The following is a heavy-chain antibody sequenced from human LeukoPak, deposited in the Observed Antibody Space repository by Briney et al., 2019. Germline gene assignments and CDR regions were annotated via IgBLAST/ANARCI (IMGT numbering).Heavy chain of an antibody. CDR3: AKEVDYYDSSGYYSAGEY. J-gene: IGHJ4*02. CDR2: ISGSGGST. Sequence: GGSLRLSCAASGFAVNTNYMSWVRQAPGKGLEWVSAISGSGGSTYYADSVKGRFTISRDNSKNTLYLQMNSLRAEDTAVYYCAKEVDYYDSSGYYSAGEYWGQGTLVTVSS. D-gene: IGHD3-22*01. V-gene: IGHV3-23*01. CDR1: GFAVNTNY.